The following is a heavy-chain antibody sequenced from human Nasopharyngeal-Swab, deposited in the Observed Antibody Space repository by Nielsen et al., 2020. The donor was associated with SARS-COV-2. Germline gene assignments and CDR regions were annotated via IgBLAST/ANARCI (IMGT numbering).Heavy chain of an antibody. CDR1: GGSISSGDYY. CDR3: ARHPYYDYVWGSYRWGFDY. D-gene: IGHD3-16*02. Sequence: SETLSLTCTVSGGSISSGDYYWSWIRQPPGKGLEWIGYIYYSGSTYYTPSLKSRVTISVDTSKNQFSLKLSSVTAADTAVYYCARHPYYDYVWGSYRWGFDYWGQGTLVTVSS. CDR2: IYYSGST. V-gene: IGHV4-30-4*01. J-gene: IGHJ4*02.